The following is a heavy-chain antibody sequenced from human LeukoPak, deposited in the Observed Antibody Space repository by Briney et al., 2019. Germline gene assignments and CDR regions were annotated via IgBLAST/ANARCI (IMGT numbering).Heavy chain of an antibody. Sequence: SVKVSCKASGGTFSSYAISWVRQAPGQGLEWMGGIIPIFGTANYAQKFQGRVTTTADESTSTAYMELSSLRSEDTAVYYCATRSPGGELLDYWGQGTLVTVSS. J-gene: IGHJ4*02. V-gene: IGHV1-69*13. CDR1: GGTFSSYA. D-gene: IGHD1-26*01. CDR3: ATRSPGGELLDY. CDR2: IIPIFGTA.